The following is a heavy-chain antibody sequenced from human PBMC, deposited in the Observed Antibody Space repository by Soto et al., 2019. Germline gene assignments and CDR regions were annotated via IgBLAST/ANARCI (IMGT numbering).Heavy chain of an antibody. D-gene: IGHD3-22*01. CDR3: SRRSSYGEDSSGYYLFDQ. CDR2: ISIYNGKR. V-gene: IGHV1-18*04. CDR1: GYRFTSYG. Sequence: SVKVSRKAAGYRFTSYGISWVRQAPGQGLEWMGWISIYNGKRNYAQKVQGRVTMATDTSTNTAYMELMSLRSDDTAVYYCSRRSSYGEDSSGYYLFDQWGQGTLVTVSS. J-gene: IGHJ4*03.